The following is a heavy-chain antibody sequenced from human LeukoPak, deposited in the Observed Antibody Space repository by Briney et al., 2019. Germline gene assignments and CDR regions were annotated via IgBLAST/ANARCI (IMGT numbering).Heavy chain of an antibody. CDR1: GFTFSSYV. CDR2: ISYDGSNK. D-gene: IGHD2-15*01. V-gene: IGHV3-30*18. CDR3: AKPDTETDIVVVVAAPPPFDY. J-gene: IGHJ4*02. Sequence: PGRSLRLSCAASGFTFSSYVMHWVRQAPGKGLEWVAVISYDGSNKYYADSVKGRFTISRDNSKNTLYLQMNSLRAEDTAVYYCAKPDTETDIVVVVAAPPPFDYWGQGTLVTVSS.